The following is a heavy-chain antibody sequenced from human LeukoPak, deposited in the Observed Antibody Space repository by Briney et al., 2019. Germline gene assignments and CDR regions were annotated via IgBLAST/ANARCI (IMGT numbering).Heavy chain of an antibody. CDR2: TYYSGST. D-gene: IGHD5-18*01. V-gene: IGHV4-59*01. CDR3: ARVGGHTAMVTPHLDY. Sequence: SETLSLTCTVSGGSISSYYWSWIRQPPGKGLEWIGYTYYSGSTNYNPSLTSRVTISVDTSKNQFSLKLSSVTAADTAVYYCARVGGHTAMVTPHLDYWGQGTLVTVSS. J-gene: IGHJ4*02. CDR1: GGSISSYY.